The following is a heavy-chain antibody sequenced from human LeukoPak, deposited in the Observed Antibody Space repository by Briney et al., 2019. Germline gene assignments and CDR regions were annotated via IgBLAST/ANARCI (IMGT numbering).Heavy chain of an antibody. V-gene: IGHV3-21*01. CDR2: ISSSSAYI. D-gene: IGHD4-17*01. J-gene: IGHJ4*02. Sequence: PGGSLRLSCAASGFTFSRYYMTWVRQAPGKGLEWVSSISSSSAYIYYEDSVKGRFSISRDNAKNSLYLQIHSLRAEDTAVYYCARDRNYGTFDFWGQGTLVTVSS. CDR1: GFTFSRYY. CDR3: ARDRNYGTFDF.